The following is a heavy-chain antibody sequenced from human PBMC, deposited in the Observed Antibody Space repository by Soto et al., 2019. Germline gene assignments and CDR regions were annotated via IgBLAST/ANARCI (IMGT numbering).Heavy chain of an antibody. D-gene: IGHD3-9*01. CDR3: AINYNTLTGYYRFFNY. J-gene: IGHJ4*02. CDR1: GYTFISYD. V-gene: IGHV1-18*01. CDR2: ISAYNGNT. Sequence: QVQLVQSGAEVKKPGASVKVSCKGSGYTFISYDISWVRQAPGQGLEWMGRISAYNGNTNYAQNLQGRVTLTTDTSTSTGYMELRSLRSDDTAVYYCAINYNTLTGYYRFFNYWGQGTLVTVSS.